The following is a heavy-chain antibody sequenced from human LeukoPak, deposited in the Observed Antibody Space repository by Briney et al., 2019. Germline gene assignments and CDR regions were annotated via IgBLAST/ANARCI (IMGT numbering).Heavy chain of an antibody. V-gene: IGHV1-2*02. CDR1: GYTFTGYF. CDR2: INPNSGGT. Sequence: ASVTVSCTASGYTFTGYFMHWVRQAPGQGLEWMGWINPNSGGTNFAQKFQGRVTMTRDTSISTAYMELTGLRSDDTAVYYCARGDVVAATPMYFDLWGRGTLVTVSS. CDR3: ARGDVVAATPMYFDL. D-gene: IGHD2-15*01. J-gene: IGHJ2*01.